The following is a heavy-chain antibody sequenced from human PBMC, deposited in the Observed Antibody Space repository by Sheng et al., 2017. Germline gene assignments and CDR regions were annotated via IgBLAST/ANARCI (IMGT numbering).Heavy chain of an antibody. D-gene: IGHD4-17*01. J-gene: IGHJ5*02. CDR2: LSMMAAP. CDR1: GGSISSSSDY. Sequence: QLQLQESGPGLVKTSETLSLTCSVSGGSISSSSDYWAWIRQPPRGRGWNGLGVLSMMAAPTTNSSLKSRVTISVDTSKNQFSLKLTSVTAADTAMYYCATRGSSPPDYGFDPWGLGTLGHRLL. CDR3: ATRGSSPPDYGFDP. V-gene: IGHV4-39*07.